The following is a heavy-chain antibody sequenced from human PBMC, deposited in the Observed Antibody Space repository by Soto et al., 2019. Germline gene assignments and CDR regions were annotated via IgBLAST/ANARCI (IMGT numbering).Heavy chain of an antibody. D-gene: IGHD3-9*01. V-gene: IGHV4-34*01. CDR3: ARGCFKYYDILTRNWFDP. J-gene: IGHJ5*02. CDR1: GGSFSGYY. Sequence: SETLSLTCAVYGGSFSGYYWSWIRQPPGKGLEWIGEVNHSGSTNYNPSLKSRVTISVDTSKNQFSLKLSSVTAADTAVYYCARGCFKYYDILTRNWFDPWGQGTLVTVSS. CDR2: VNHSGST.